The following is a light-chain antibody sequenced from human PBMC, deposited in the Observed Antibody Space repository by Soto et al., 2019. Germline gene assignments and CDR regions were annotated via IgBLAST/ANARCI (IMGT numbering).Light chain of an antibody. Sequence: QSALTQPRSVSGSPGQSVTISCTGTSSDVGGYNYVSWYQQHPGKAPKVMIYDVSERPSGVPDRFSGSKSGNTASLTISGLQAEDEVDYYCCSYAGSPRYVLGTGTQLTVL. J-gene: IGLJ1*01. V-gene: IGLV2-11*01. CDR3: CSYAGSPRYV. CDR1: SSDVGGYNY. CDR2: DVS.